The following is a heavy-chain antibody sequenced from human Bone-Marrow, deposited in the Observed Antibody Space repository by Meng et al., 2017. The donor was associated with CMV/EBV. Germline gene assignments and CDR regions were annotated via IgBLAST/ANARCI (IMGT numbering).Heavy chain of an antibody. Sequence: GGSLRLSCAASGFTFSSYTMNWVRQAPGKGLEWFSYISSSRSTICYADSVKGRFTISRDNAKNSLYLQMNSLRAEDTAVYYCARAGRLVPAANYSYYFGMDVWGQGTTVTVPS. V-gene: IGHV3-48*04. CDR2: ISSSRSTI. J-gene: IGHJ6*02. D-gene: IGHD2-2*01. CDR3: ARAGRLVPAANYSYYFGMDV. CDR1: GFTFSSYT.